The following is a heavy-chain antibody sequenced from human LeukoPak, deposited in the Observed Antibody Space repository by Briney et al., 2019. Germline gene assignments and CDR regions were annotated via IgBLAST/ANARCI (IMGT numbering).Heavy chain of an antibody. CDR3: ARDAGHQLSRRNYYAMDV. Sequence: SETLSLTCTVSGGSIYISNYFWAWIRQPPGKGLEWFGTISYSASTYYNPSLKSRVTISADTSKTQFSLKLSSVTAADTAVYYCARDAGHQLSRRNYYAMDVWGQGTTVTVSS. CDR1: GGSIYISNYF. J-gene: IGHJ6*02. D-gene: IGHD1-1*01. CDR2: ISYSAST. V-gene: IGHV4-39*07.